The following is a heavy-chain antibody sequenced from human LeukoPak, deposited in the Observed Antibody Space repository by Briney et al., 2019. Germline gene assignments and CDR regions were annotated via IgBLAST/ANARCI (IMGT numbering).Heavy chain of an antibody. V-gene: IGHV3-21*04. Sequence: GGSLRLSCAASGFTFSIYTMNWVRQAPGKGLEWVSSISSSSSNIYYADSVKGRFTISRDNSKNTLYLQMNSLRAEDTAVYYCAKRIGGARPGLGFDYWGQGTLVTVSS. CDR3: AKRIGGARPGLGFDY. J-gene: IGHJ4*02. CDR2: ISSSSSNI. D-gene: IGHD6-6*01. CDR1: GFTFSIYT.